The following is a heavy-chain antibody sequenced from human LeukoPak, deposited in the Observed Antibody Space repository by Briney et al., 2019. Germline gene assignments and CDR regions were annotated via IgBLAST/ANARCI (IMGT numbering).Heavy chain of an antibody. CDR3: AKGRSSSSGLDY. V-gene: IGHV4-59*01. D-gene: IGHD6-6*01. Sequence: SETLSLTCTVSGGSISSYYWSWIRQPPGKGLEWIGYIYYSGSTNYNPSLKSRVTISVDTSKNQFSLKLSSVIAADTAVYYCAKGRSSSSGLDYWGQGTLVTVSS. CDR1: GGSISSYY. J-gene: IGHJ4*02. CDR2: IYYSGST.